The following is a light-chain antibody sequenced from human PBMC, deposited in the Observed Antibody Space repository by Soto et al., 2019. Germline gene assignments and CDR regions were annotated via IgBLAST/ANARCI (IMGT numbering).Light chain of an antibody. CDR3: AAWDESLSGVV. CDR1: SSNIGSND. J-gene: IGLJ2*01. CDR2: SNN. Sequence: QSVLTQPPSGSGTPGQRVTISCSGSSSNIGSNDVIWYQQLPGTAPKLLICSNNQRPTGVPDRFSGSRSGTSASLAISGLRSEDGADYYCAAWDESLSGVVFGGGTKLTVL. V-gene: IGLV1-47*01.